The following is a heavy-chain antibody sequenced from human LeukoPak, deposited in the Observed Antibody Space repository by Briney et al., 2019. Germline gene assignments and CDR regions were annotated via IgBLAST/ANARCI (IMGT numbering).Heavy chain of an antibody. V-gene: IGHV4-4*07. CDR2: IYTSGST. J-gene: IGHJ4*02. CDR1: GGSISSYY. CDR3: ARDRVVTSPFDY. D-gene: IGHD2-21*02. Sequence: SETLSLTCTVSGGSISSYYWSWIRQPAGKGLEWIGRIYTSGSTNYNPSLKSRVTMSVDTSKSQFSLKLSSVTAADTAVYYCARDRVVTSPFDYWGQGTPVTVSS.